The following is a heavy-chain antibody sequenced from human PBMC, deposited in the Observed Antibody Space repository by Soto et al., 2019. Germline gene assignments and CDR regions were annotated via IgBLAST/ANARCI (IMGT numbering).Heavy chain of an antibody. J-gene: IGHJ4*02. D-gene: IGHD6-19*01. CDR1: VYTLTGYY. V-gene: IGHV1-2*02. CDR2: INPNSGGT. Sequence: ASVKVSCKASVYTLTGYYMHWVRQAPGQGLEWMGWINPNSGGTNYAQKFQGRVTMTRDTSISTAYMELSRLRSDDTAVYYCAREIAVAGTSYWGQGTLVTVSS. CDR3: AREIAVAGTSY.